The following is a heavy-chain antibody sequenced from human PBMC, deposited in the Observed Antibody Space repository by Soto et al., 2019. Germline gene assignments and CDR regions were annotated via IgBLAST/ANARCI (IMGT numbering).Heavy chain of an antibody. CDR3: TSDSLVLRFLEWAFDP. D-gene: IGHD3-3*01. CDR1: GFTFSNAW. CDR2: IKSKTDGGTT. J-gene: IGHJ5*02. V-gene: IGHV3-15*01. Sequence: EVQLVESGGGLVKPGGSLRLSCAASGFTFSNAWMRWVRQAPGKGLEWVGRIKSKTDGGTTDYAAPVKGRFTNSRDDSTNTLYLQMNSLKPEDTAVYYCTSDSLVLRFLEWAFDPWGQGTVVTVSS.